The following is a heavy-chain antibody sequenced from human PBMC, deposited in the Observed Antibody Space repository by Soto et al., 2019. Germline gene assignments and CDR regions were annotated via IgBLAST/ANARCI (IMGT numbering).Heavy chain of an antibody. CDR2: ISGSGGST. D-gene: IGHD2-21*02. CDR3: AKPYCGGDCYGYFDY. J-gene: IGHJ4*02. CDR1: GFTFSSYA. Sequence: GGSLRLSCAASGFTFSSYAMRWVRQAPGKGLEWVSIISGSGGSTYCADSVKGRFTISRDNSKNTLYLQMNSLRAEDTAVYYCAKPYCGGDCYGYFDYWGQGTLVTVSS. V-gene: IGHV3-23*01.